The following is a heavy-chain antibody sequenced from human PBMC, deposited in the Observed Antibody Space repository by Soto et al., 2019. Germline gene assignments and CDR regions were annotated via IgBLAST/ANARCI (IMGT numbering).Heavy chain of an antibody. V-gene: IGHV1-18*01. CDR1: GYTFTSYG. CDR3: ARETVEYNNYYYYMDV. Sequence: ASVNVSCKASGYTFTSYGFNWVRQAPGQGLEWMGWISAYNGNTNYAQKLQGRVTMTTDTSTSTAYMELRSLRSDDTAVYYCARETVEYNNYYYYMDVWGKGTTVTVSS. J-gene: IGHJ6*03. D-gene: IGHD1-20*01. CDR2: ISAYNGNT.